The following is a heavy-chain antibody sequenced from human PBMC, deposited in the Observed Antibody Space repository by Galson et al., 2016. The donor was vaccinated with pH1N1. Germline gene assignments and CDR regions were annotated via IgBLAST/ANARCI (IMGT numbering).Heavy chain of an antibody. CDR1: GFTFSDYY. Sequence: SLRLSCAASGFTFSDYYMSWIRQAPGKGLEWVSYISSSSIYTHYADSVKGRFTISRDNARNSLYLQMNSLRAEDAAVYYCARTRGYSYGSFDYWGQGTTVTVSS. V-gene: IGHV3-11*06. D-gene: IGHD5-18*01. CDR2: ISSSSIYT. CDR3: ARTRGYSYGSFDY. J-gene: IGHJ4*03.